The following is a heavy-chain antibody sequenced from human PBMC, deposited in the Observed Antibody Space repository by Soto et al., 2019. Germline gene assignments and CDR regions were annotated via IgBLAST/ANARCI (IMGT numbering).Heavy chain of an antibody. CDR1: GVHLGPFW. CDR3: ASYRGLPDSFDI. D-gene: IGHD3-10*01. J-gene: IGHJ3*02. CDR2: INSDGSTI. Sequence: GGSLRVSCAASGVHLGPFWMHWVRQAPGKGLVWVSHINSDGSTIVYADSVKGRFTISRDNAKNTLYVQMNSLRVEDTAVDFCASYRGLPDSFDIWGQGTMVTVS. V-gene: IGHV3-74*01.